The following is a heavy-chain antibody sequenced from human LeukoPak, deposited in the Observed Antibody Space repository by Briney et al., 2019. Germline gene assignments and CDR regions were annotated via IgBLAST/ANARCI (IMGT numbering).Heavy chain of an antibody. CDR1: GGSISTYY. V-gene: IGHV4-59*12. CDR3: ARGGQQWLAYYYMDV. D-gene: IGHD6-19*01. Sequence: SETLSLTCTVSGGSISTYYWSWIRQPPGKGLEWIGYMYYSGSTNYNPSLKSRVTISIDTSKNQFSLKLSSVTAADTAVYYCARGGQQWLAYYYMDVWGKGTTVTVSS. CDR2: MYYSGST. J-gene: IGHJ6*03.